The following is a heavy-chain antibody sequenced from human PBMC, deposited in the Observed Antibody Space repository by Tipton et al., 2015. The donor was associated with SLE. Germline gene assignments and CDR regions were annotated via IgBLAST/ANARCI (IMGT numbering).Heavy chain of an antibody. V-gene: IGHV3-23*01. Sequence: SLRLSCAASGFTFSDYYMTWIRQAPGKGLEWVSAISGSGGSTYYADSVKGRFTISRDNSKNTLYLQMNSLRAEDTAVYYCAKDSGMGEYCSSTSCYSVYHYYYGMDVWGQGTTVTVSS. CDR3: AKDSGMGEYCSSTSCYSVYHYYYGMDV. CDR1: GFTFSDYY. D-gene: IGHD2-2*02. J-gene: IGHJ6*02. CDR2: ISGSGGST.